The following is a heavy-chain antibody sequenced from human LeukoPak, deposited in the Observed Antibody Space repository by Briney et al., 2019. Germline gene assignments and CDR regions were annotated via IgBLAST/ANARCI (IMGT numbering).Heavy chain of an antibody. Sequence: GGSLRLSRAASGFTFRTYAMNWVRQPPAKGLEWVSGISDISRTYYADPVKGRFTISRDNSKNMLYLQMNSLRAEDTAVYYCARDQGSDILTGFQFGPWGQGTLVTVSS. CDR1: GFTFRTYA. CDR2: ISDISRT. J-gene: IGHJ5*02. D-gene: IGHD3-9*01. CDR3: ARDQGSDILTGFQFGP. V-gene: IGHV3-23*01.